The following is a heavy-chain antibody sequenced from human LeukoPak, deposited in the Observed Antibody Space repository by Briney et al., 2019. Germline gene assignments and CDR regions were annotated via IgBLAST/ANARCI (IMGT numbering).Heavy chain of an antibody. CDR3: ARGTGGSSCSH. Sequence: PSQTLSLTCTVSGGSISSGDYYWSWIRQPPGKGLEWIGEINHSGSTNYNPSLKSRVTISVDTSKNQFSLKLSSVTAADTAVYYCARGTGGSSCSHWGQGTLVTVSS. CDR2: INHSGST. CDR1: GGSISSGDYY. V-gene: IGHV4-30-4*08. J-gene: IGHJ4*02. D-gene: IGHD6-13*01.